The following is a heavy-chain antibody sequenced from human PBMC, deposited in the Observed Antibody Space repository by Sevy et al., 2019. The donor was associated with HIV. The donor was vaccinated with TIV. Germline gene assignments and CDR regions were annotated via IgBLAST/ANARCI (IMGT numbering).Heavy chain of an antibody. D-gene: IGHD5-12*01. J-gene: IGHJ4*02. CDR1: GFTFDDYA. CDR3: SRGLATADTPEYYFDY. CDR2: ITRNSYEAYGGTT. Sequence: GGSLRLSCTASGFTFDDYAMSWFRQAPGKGLDWVAFITRNSYEAYGGTTEYAASVKGRFIISRDDSKSIAYLQMKSLKAEDTAVYYCSRGLATADTPEYYFDYWGQGSLVTVSS. V-gene: IGHV3-49*03.